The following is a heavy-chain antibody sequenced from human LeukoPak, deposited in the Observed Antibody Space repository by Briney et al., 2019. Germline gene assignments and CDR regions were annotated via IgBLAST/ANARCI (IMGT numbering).Heavy chain of an antibody. CDR2: ISAYNGNT. D-gene: IGHD6-13*01. CDR1: GYTFTSYG. J-gene: IGHJ5*02. Sequence: ASVKVSCKASGYTFTSYGISWVRQAPGQGLEWMGWISAYNGNTNYAQKLQGRVTVTTDTSTSTAYMELRSLRSDDTAAYYCARDAIAAAASNWFDPWGQGTLVTVSS. CDR3: ARDAIAAAASNWFDP. V-gene: IGHV1-18*01.